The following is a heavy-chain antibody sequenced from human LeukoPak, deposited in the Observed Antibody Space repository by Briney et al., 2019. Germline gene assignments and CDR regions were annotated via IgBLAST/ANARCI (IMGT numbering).Heavy chain of an antibody. CDR1: GYTFTGYY. D-gene: IGHD3-22*01. CDR3: ARANYYDSSGYAFDI. CDR2: INPNSGGT. Sequence: ASVKVSCKASGYTFTGYYMHWVRQAPGQGLEWMGQINPNSGGTNYAQKFQGRVTMTRDTSISTAYMELSRLRSDDTAVYYCARANYYDSSGYAFDIWGQGTMVTVSS. J-gene: IGHJ3*02. V-gene: IGHV1-2*06.